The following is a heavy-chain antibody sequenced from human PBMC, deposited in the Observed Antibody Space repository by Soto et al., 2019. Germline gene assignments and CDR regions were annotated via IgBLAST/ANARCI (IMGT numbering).Heavy chain of an antibody. CDR3: ASPVECSTTSCIR. V-gene: IGHV1-3*01. J-gene: IGHJ4*02. D-gene: IGHD2-2*01. CDR2: INAGNGNT. CDR1: GYTFTSYA. Sequence: ASVKVSCKASGYTFTSYAMHWVRQAPGQRLEWMGWINAGNGNTKYSQKFQGRVTITRDTSASTAYMELSSLRAEDTAVYYCASPVECSTTSCIRWGQGTLVTVSS.